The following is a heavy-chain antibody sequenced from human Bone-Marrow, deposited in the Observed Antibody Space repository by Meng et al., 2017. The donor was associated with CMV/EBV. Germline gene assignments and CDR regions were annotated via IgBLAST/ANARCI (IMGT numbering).Heavy chain of an antibody. CDR2: IYYSGST. D-gene: IGHD5-24*01. Sequence: SETLSLTCAVYGGSFSGYCWSWIRQPPGKGLEWIGYIYYSGSTNYNPSLKSRVTISVDTSKNQFSLKLSSVTAADTAVYYCARAQMATITAFDYWGQGKLVTVSS. V-gene: IGHV4-59*01. CDR1: GGSFSGYC. J-gene: IGHJ4*02. CDR3: ARAQMATITAFDY.